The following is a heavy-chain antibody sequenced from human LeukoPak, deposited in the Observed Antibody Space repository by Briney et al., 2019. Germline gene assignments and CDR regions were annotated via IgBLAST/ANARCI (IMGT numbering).Heavy chain of an antibody. Sequence: SETLSLTCTVSGVSISGTSYYWGWIRQPPGKGLEWIASIYYSGSTYYNLSLKSRITISVDTSKNQLSLKLSSVAAVDTHVYYYARRNYDYVWGGIDYWGQGTLVTVSS. D-gene: IGHD3-16*01. CDR2: IYYSGST. V-gene: IGHV4-39*01. CDR3: ARRNYDYVWGGIDY. CDR1: GVSISGTSYY. J-gene: IGHJ4*02.